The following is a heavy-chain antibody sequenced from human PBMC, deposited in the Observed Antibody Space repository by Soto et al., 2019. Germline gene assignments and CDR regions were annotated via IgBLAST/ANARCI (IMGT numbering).Heavy chain of an antibody. CDR3: ARGDYTHAFDI. CDR1: GYTFTSYG. D-gene: IGHD4-4*01. Sequence: ASVKVSCKASGYTFTSYGISWVRQAPGQGLEWMGRIIPYNGKTNYAQKFQGRVTITADKSTGTAYMELSSLRSEDTAVYYCARGDYTHAFDIWGQGTMVTVSS. J-gene: IGHJ3*02. V-gene: IGHV1-18*01. CDR2: IIPYNGKT.